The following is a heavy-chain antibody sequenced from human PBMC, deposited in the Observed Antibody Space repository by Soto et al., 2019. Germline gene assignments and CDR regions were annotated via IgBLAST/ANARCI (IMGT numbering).Heavy chain of an antibody. CDR3: ARTSGMAAAGFDY. CDR2: IYHSGST. CDR1: GGSISSSNL. J-gene: IGHJ4*02. Sequence: SETLSLTCAGSGGSISSSNLWSCVRQPPGKGLEWIGEIYHSGSTNYNPSLKSRVTISVDKSKNQFSLKLSSVTAADTAVYDCARTSGMAAAGFDYWGQGTLVTVYS. D-gene: IGHD6-13*01. V-gene: IGHV4-4*02.